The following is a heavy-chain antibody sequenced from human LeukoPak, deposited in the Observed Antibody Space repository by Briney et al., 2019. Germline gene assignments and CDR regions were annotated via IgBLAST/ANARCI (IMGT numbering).Heavy chain of an antibody. D-gene: IGHD3-10*01. J-gene: IGHJ5*02. V-gene: IGHV1-18*01. CDR3: AREFAGYYGSGSYLNWFDP. Sequence: ASVKVSCKASGYTFTSYGISWVRQAPGQGLEWMGWISAYNGNTNYAQKLQGRVTMTTDTSTGTAYMELRSLRSDDTAVYYCAREFAGYYGSGSYLNWFDPWGQGTLVTVSS. CDR1: GYTFTSYG. CDR2: ISAYNGNT.